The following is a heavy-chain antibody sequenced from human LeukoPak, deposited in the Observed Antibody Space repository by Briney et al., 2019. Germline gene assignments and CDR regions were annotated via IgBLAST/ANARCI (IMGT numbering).Heavy chain of an antibody. V-gene: IGHV3-30*03. Sequence: GRSLRLSCAASGFTFSSYGTHWVRQAPGKGLEWVAFISYDGSSKYYADSVKGRFTISRDNSKNTLYLQMNSLRAEDTAVYYCASMTDFDYWGLGTLVTVSS. CDR3: ASMTDFDY. CDR2: ISYDGSSK. J-gene: IGHJ4*02. CDR1: GFTFSSYG. D-gene: IGHD2-21*02.